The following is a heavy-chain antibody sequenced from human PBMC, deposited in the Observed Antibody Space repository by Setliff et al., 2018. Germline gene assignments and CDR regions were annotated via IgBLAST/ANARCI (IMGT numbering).Heavy chain of an antibody. CDR3: ARDRKEIVVKPPAASLDY. Sequence: ASVKVSCKASGYIFNTFGINWMRRAPGQGLEWMGWISAYNGYIVYAQKFQGRVTMTTDTSTTTAYMEVRSLRSDDTAVYYCARDRKEIVVKPPAASLDYWGQGTQVTVSS. V-gene: IGHV1-18*01. CDR2: ISAYNGYI. J-gene: IGHJ4*02. CDR1: GYIFNTFG. D-gene: IGHD2-2*01.